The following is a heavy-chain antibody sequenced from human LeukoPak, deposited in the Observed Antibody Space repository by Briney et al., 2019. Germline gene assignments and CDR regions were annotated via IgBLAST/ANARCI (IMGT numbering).Heavy chain of an antibody. J-gene: IGHJ4*02. V-gene: IGHV3-23*01. Sequence: GGSLRLSCAASGFSFDGYAMHWVRQAPGKGLEWVSAISGSGGSTYYADSVKGRLTISRDNSKNTLYLQMNSLRAEDTAVYYCAKDHDVDTADFDYWGQGTLVTVSS. CDR1: GFSFDGYA. CDR3: AKDHDVDTADFDY. D-gene: IGHD5-18*01. CDR2: ISGSGGST.